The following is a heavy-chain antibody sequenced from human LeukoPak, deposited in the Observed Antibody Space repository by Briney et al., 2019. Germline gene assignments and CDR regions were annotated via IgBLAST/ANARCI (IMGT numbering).Heavy chain of an antibody. D-gene: IGHD5/OR15-5a*01. CDR3: ATPAGGVSDSFDY. CDR1: GYNFPSSW. J-gene: IGHJ4*02. CDR2: IYPGDSDT. Sequence: KLGESLKISCKGSGYNFPSSWIGWVRQMPGKGLECMGIIYPGDSDTRYSPSFQGHVSISADKSIRTAYLQWSSLKASDSAMYYCATPAGGVSDSFDYWGQGTLVTVSS. V-gene: IGHV5-51*01.